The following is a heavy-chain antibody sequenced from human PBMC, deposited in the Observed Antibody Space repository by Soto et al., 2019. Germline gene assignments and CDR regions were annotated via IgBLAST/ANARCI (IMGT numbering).Heavy chain of an antibody. J-gene: IGHJ4*02. CDR3: ARRAPLDILTGSYQYHFDF. CDR2: IYHSGHT. Sequence: SETRSLTCTVSGGSIRSGASYWSWLLHQQGNGLEWIGFIYHSGHTYYNPSFKSRVTISVETSKNQFSLRLNPVTAADTAVYYCARRAPLDILTGSYQYHFDFWGQGTLVTVSS. V-gene: IGHV4-31*03. D-gene: IGHD3-9*01. CDR1: GGSIRSGASY.